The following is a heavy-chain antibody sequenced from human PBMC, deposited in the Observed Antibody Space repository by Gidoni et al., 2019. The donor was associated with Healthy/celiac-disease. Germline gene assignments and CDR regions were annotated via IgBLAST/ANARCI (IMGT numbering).Heavy chain of an antibody. D-gene: IGHD4-17*01. V-gene: IGHV3-49*05. CDR3: TKSGAYGSALDY. J-gene: IGHJ4*02. CDR1: GFTFGDYA. Sequence: EVQLVESGGGLVTPGRSLRLSCTASGFTFGDYAMSWFRQAPGKGLEWVGFIRSKAYGGTTEYAASVKGRFTISRDDSKSIAYLQMNSLKTEDTAVYYCTKSGAYGSALDYWGQGTLVTVSS. CDR2: IRSKAYGGTT.